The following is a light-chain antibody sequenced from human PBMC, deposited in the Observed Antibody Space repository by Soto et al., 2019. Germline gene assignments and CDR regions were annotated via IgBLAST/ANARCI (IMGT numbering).Light chain of an antibody. CDR1: QSVSSN. J-gene: IGKJ5*01. CDR3: QQRTNRPPIT. Sequence: IVITHSSATLSVSPGGIATLACRDSQSVSSNLAWYQQKPGQAPRLLIFDTSNRATGIPARFSGSGSGTDFTLTISGLEPEDFAVYYCQQRTNRPPITFGQGTRL. V-gene: IGKV3-11*01. CDR2: DTS.